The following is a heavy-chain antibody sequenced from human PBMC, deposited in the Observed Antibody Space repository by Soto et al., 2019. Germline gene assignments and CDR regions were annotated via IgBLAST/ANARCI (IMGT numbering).Heavy chain of an antibody. J-gene: IGHJ3*02. CDR2: IWYDGSNK. Sequence: QAQLVESGGGVVQPGRSPRLSCSASGFTFSSHGMHWARQAPGKGLEWVAVIWYDGSNKYYADSVKGRFTISRDNSKNTLYLQMNSLRAEDTAVYYCARAYFYDSGAYQNAFDIWGQGTMVTVSS. V-gene: IGHV3-33*01. CDR3: ARAYFYDSGAYQNAFDI. D-gene: IGHD3-22*01. CDR1: GFTFSSHG.